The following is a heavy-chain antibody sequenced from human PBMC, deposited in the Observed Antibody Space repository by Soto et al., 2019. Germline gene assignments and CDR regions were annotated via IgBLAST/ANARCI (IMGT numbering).Heavy chain of an antibody. CDR3: ARHTPAISISDH. Sequence: SETLSLTCTVSGGSISSSSYYWGWIRQPPGKGLEWIGSIYYSGSTYYNPSLKSRVTISVDTSKNQFSLKLSSVTAADTAVYYWARHTPAISISDHWGQGTLVTVPS. CDR1: GGSISSSSYY. CDR2: IYYSGST. J-gene: IGHJ4*02. V-gene: IGHV4-39*01. D-gene: IGHD2-15*01.